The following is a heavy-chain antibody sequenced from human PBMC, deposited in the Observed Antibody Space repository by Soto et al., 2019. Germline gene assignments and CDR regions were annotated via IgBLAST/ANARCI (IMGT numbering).Heavy chain of an antibody. V-gene: IGHV3-30*18. CDR1: GFTFSSYG. CDR2: ISYDGSNK. CDR3: AKDYFDY. J-gene: IGHJ4*02. Sequence: GGSLRLSCAASGFTFSSYGMHWVRQAPGKGLEWVAVISYDGSNKYYADSVKGRFTISRDNSKNTLYLQMNSLRAEDTAVYYCAKDYFDYWGQGTLVTVSS.